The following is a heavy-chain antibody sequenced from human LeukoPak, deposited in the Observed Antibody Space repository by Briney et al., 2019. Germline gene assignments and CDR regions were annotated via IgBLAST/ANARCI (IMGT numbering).Heavy chain of an antibody. CDR2: IVGSGSII. D-gene: IGHD2-8*01. V-gene: IGHV3-11*01. Sequence: TGGSLRLSCAASGFTFSDYYMNWIRQAPGKGLEWVSYIVGSGSIISYADSVKGRFTTSRDNAKNSLYLQMNSLRAEDTAVYYCARSMVYGYYMDVWGKGTTVTVSS. J-gene: IGHJ6*03. CDR1: GFTFSDYY. CDR3: ARSMVYGYYMDV.